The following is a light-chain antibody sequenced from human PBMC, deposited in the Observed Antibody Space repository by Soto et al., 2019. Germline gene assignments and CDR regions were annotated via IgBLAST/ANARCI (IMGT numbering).Light chain of an antibody. Sequence: DIQMTQSPSSLSASVGDRVTITCRASQGISNYLAWYQQKPGKVPKLLIYAASTLQSGVPSRFSGSGSGTDFTLTISSLRPEDVATYYCQKYNSAPLFGPGTKVDIK. J-gene: IGKJ3*01. V-gene: IGKV1-27*01. CDR2: AAS. CDR1: QGISNY. CDR3: QKYNSAPL.